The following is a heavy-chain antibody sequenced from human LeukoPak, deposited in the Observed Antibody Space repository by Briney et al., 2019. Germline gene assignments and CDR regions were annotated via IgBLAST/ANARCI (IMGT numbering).Heavy chain of an antibody. CDR3: AKDRGEQWLVLDY. V-gene: IGHV3-30*02. Sequence: PGGSLRLSCAASGFTFSSYGMRWVRQAPGKGLEWVAFIRYDGSNKYYADSVKGRFTISRDNSKNTLYLQMNSLRAEDTAVYYCAKDRGEQWLVLDYWGQGTLVTVSS. CDR2: IRYDGSNK. J-gene: IGHJ4*02. CDR1: GFTFSSYG. D-gene: IGHD6-19*01.